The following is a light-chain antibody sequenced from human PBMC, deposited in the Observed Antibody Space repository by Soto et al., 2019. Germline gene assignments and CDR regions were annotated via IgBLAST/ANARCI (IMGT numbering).Light chain of an antibody. CDR2: WAS. CDR3: QQYYSAPPT. V-gene: IGKV4-1*01. CDR1: PSVLYNSNNKNY. J-gene: IGKJ1*01. Sequence: DIVMTQSPDSLAVDLGERATINCRSSPSVLYNSNNKNYLAWYQQKPGQPPKLLIYWASTRESGVPDRFSGSGSGTDFTLTISSLQAEDVAVYYCQQYYSAPPTFGQGTKVDIK.